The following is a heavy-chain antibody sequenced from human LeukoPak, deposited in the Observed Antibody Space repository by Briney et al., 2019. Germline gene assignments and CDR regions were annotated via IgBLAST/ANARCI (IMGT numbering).Heavy chain of an antibody. V-gene: IGHV3-23*01. CDR1: GFTFSSYA. J-gene: IGHJ4*02. CDR2: ISASGGNT. CDR3: ANWVEGARPSLDY. D-gene: IGHD1-26*01. Sequence: GESLRLSCSASGFTFSSYAMAWVRQAPGKGLGWVSAISASGGNTYYADSVKGRFTISRDNSKNTLYLQMNSLRGEDTAVYYCANWVEGARPSLDYWGRRALVTVSS.